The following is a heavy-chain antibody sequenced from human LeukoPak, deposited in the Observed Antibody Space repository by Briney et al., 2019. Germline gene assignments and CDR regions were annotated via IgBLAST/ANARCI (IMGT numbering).Heavy chain of an antibody. Sequence: GGSLRLSCAASGFTFSSYWMHWVRQSPGKGLEWISYMSSRSGIIYYADSVKGRFTISRDNARNSLYLQMNSLRADDTAVYYCAGGLLEAQGWLQWLGTVYSMDVWGQGTPVTVSS. CDR2: MSSRSGII. CDR3: AGGLLEAQGWLQWLGTVYSMDV. V-gene: IGHV3-48*04. D-gene: IGHD5-24*01. J-gene: IGHJ6*02. CDR1: GFTFSSYW.